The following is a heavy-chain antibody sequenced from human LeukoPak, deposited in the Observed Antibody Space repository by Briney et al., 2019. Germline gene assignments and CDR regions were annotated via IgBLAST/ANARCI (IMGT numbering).Heavy chain of an antibody. J-gene: IGHJ3*02. V-gene: IGHV4-39*01. CDR3: ARLAGHSKEKTAAFDI. CDR2: IYYSGST. D-gene: IGHD2-21*02. Sequence: SETLSLTCTVSGGSISSSSYYWGWIRQPPGNGLEWIGSIYYSGSTYYNPSLKSRVTISVDTSKNQFSLKLSSVTAADTAVYYCARLAGHSKEKTAAFDIWGQGTMVTVSS. CDR1: GGSISSSSYY.